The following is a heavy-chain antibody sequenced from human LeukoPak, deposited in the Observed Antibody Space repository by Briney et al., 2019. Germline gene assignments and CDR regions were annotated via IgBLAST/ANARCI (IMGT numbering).Heavy chain of an antibody. CDR2: LHSSGST. Sequence: SETLSLTCTVSGGSIISNNYYWGWIRLPPGKVLEWIGCLHSSGSTWYTPPLRSRVTISVDTSKNQFSLKLSSVTAADTAVYYCAREASDTAMATYYFDYWGQGTLVTVSS. CDR1: GGSIISNNYY. V-gene: IGHV4-39*07. J-gene: IGHJ4*02. D-gene: IGHD5-18*01. CDR3: AREASDTAMATYYFDY.